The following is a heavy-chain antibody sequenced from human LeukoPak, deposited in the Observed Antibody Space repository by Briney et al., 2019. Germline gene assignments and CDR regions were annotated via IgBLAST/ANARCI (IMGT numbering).Heavy chain of an antibody. CDR2: ISGSGGAT. CDR1: GFTFSNAW. J-gene: IGHJ4*02. CDR3: AKGIESSGTYYTSFDY. Sequence: GGSLRLSCAASGFTFSNAWMSWVRQAPGKGLECVSGISGSGGATKYADSVEGRFTISRDNAKNTLYLQMNSLRAEDTAIYYCAKGIESSGTYYTSFDYWGQGTLVTVSS. V-gene: IGHV3-23*01. D-gene: IGHD1-26*01.